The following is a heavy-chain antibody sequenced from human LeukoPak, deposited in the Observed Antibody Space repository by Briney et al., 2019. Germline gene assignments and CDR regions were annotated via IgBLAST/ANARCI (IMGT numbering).Heavy chain of an antibody. J-gene: IGHJ5*02. Sequence: SETLSLTCAVYGGSFSGYYWSWIRQPPGKGLEWIGEIKHSGSTNYNPSLKSRVTISVDTSKNQFSLKLSSVTAADTAVYYCARWRPGNTQNWFDPWGQGTLVTVSS. V-gene: IGHV4-34*01. CDR1: GGSFSGYY. D-gene: IGHD3-3*01. CDR2: IKHSGST. CDR3: ARWRPGNTQNWFDP.